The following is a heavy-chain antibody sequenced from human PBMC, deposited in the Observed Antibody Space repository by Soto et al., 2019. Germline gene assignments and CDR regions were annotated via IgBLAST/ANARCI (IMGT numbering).Heavy chain of an antibody. J-gene: IGHJ5*02. CDR3: AREPYCTSATCFIHFDP. V-gene: IGHV4-31*11. Sequence: SETLSLTCAVSGASISSGDSYWSWIRQRPGKGLEWIGYIFHTGSTYYNPSLKSRVTISLDSSKNQFSLKLTSATAADTAVYFCAREPYCTSATCFIHFDPWGQGSLVTVSS. CDR2: IFHTGST. D-gene: IGHD2-2*01. CDR1: GASISSGDSY.